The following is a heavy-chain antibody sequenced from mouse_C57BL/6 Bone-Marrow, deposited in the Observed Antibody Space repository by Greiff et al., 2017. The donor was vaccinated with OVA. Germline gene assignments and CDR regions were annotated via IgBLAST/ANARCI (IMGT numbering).Heavy chain of an antibody. V-gene: IGHV1-52*01. D-gene: IGHD1-1*01. Sequence: VQLQQPGAELVRPGSSVKLSCKASGYTFTSYWMHWVKQRPIQGLEWIGNIDPSDSETHYNQKFKDKATLTVDKSSSTAYMQLSSLTSEDSAVYYCARGGILLRNYYAMDDWGQGTSVTVSS. CDR1: GYTFTSYW. J-gene: IGHJ4*01. CDR2: IDPSDSET. CDR3: ARGGILLRNYYAMDD.